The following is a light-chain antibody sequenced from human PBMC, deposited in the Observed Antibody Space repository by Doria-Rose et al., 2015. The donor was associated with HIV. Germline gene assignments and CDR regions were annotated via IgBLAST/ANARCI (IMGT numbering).Light chain of an antibody. CDR2: WAS. Sequence: TQSPESLGMSLGERATLNCKSNQSLLYTSKHYLAWYQQKPGQPPKLLIYWASTRQSGVPGRFSGSGSGTDFTLPISSLEAEDVAVYYCQQYYDTPSFGPGTTVDIK. CDR1: QSLLYTSKHY. CDR3: QQYYDTPS. V-gene: IGKV4-1*01. J-gene: IGKJ3*01.